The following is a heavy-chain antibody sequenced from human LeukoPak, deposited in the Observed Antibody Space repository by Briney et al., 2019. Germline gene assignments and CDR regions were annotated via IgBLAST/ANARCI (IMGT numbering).Heavy chain of an antibody. J-gene: IGHJ4*02. CDR3: AKDPGYCSSTSCYPRYYFDY. V-gene: IGHV3-9*01. D-gene: IGHD2-2*01. Sequence: GGSLRLSCAASGFTFDDYAMHWVRQAPGKGLEWVSGISWNSGSIGYADSVKGRFTISRDNAKNSLYLQMNSLRAEDTAVYYCAKDPGYCSSTSCYPRYYFDYWGQGTLVTVSS. CDR2: ISWNSGSI. CDR1: GFTFDDYA.